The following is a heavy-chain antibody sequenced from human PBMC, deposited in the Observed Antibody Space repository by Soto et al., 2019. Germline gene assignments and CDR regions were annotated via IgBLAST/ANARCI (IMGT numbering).Heavy chain of an antibody. J-gene: IGHJ4*02. CDR3: ARVGAYCVSTSCHDY. Sequence: QVQLVQSGAEVKKPGASVKVSCKTSGYTFTNYGISWVRQAPGQGLEWMGWISAYNGNTDYAQKLQGRVTMTTDTSTGTAYMELRSLRSDDTAVYYCARVGAYCVSTSCHDYWGQGTLVTVSS. CDR2: ISAYNGNT. V-gene: IGHV1-18*01. CDR1: GYTFTNYG. D-gene: IGHD2-2*01.